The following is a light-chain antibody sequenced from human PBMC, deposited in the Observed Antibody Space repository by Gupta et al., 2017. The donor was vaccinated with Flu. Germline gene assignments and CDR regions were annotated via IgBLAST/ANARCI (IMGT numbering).Light chain of an antibody. Sequence: QSVLTQPPSASGNPGQRVTISCSGSSSNIGSNYVYCYQQLPGTAPKLLIYRNNQRPSGVPDRFSGSKSGTSASLAISGLRSEDDADYYCAAWDDSLSALFGGGTKLTVL. V-gene: IGLV1-47*01. CDR2: RNN. CDR1: SSNIGSNY. CDR3: AAWDDSLSAL. J-gene: IGLJ3*02.